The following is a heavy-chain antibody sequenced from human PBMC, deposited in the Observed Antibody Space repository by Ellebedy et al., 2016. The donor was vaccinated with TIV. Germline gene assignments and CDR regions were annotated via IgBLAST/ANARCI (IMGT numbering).Heavy chain of an antibody. J-gene: IGHJ5*02. V-gene: IGHV1-3*01. CDR1: GYTFTNYG. Sequence: AASVKVSCKASGYTFTNYGLHWVRQAPGQRLEWLGWINAANGHTKYSQKFQNRVTLMRDTSASTAYMELSSLTSEDSAVYYCARDLFTVVTPGKPSEDWCDPWGQGTLVTVTS. D-gene: IGHD1-1*01. CDR2: INAANGHT. CDR3: ARDLFTVVTPGKPSEDWCDP.